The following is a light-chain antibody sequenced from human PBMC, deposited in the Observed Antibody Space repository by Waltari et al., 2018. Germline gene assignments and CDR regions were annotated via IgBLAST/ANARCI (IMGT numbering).Light chain of an antibody. V-gene: IGKV1-39*01. Sequence: QMTQSPSSLSASVGDSVTITCRASQSIANYLNWYQQKPGKVPKLLIYAASSLHSGVPSRFSGSGSGTEFTLTITNLQPEDFATCYCQQSYTTLTFGGGTKVE. CDR2: AAS. CDR3: QQSYTTLT. J-gene: IGKJ4*01. CDR1: QSIANY.